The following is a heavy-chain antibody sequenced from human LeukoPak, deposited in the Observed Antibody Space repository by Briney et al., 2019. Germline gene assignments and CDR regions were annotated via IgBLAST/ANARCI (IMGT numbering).Heavy chain of an antibody. J-gene: IGHJ3*02. V-gene: IGHV5-51*01. CDR3: ARRGYYDSSGYYYDLGAFDI. D-gene: IGHD3-22*01. CDR1: GYSFTSYW. Sequence: GESLKIFCKGSGYSFTSYWIGWVRQMPGKGLEWMGIIYPGDSDTRYSPSFQGQVTISADKSISTAYLQWSSLKASDTAMYYCARRGYYDSSGYYYDLGAFDIWGQGTMVTVSS. CDR2: IYPGDSDT.